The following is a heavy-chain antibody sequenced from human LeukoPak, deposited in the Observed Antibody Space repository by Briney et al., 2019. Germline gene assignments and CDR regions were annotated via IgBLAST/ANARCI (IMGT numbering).Heavy chain of an antibody. D-gene: IGHD6-19*01. Sequence: GGSLRLSCATSGFTFDNHAMNWVRQAPGKGLEWVSNIGASSTPKYYADSVKGRFSISRDNAKSSLYLQMNSLRVEDTAVYYCALLAVASDFDYWGQGALVTVSS. CDR1: GFTFDNHA. J-gene: IGHJ4*02. CDR3: ALLAVASDFDY. CDR2: IGASSTPK. V-gene: IGHV3-48*04.